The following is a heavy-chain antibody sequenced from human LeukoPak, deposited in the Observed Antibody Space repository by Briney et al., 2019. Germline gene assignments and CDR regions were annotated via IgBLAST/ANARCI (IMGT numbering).Heavy chain of an antibody. CDR3: ARDTKDCSSTSCYINWFDP. D-gene: IGHD2-2*02. CDR2: INTNTGNP. CDR1: GYTFTSYA. Sequence: ASVKVSCKASGYTFTSYAMNWVRQAPGQGLEWMGWINTNTGNPTYAQGFTGRLVFSLDTSVSTAYLQISSLKAEDTAMYYCARDTKDCSSTSCYINWFDPWGQGTLVTVSS. J-gene: IGHJ5*02. V-gene: IGHV7-4-1*02.